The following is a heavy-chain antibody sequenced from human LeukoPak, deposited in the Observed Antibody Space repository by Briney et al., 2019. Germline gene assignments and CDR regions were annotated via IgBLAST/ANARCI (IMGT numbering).Heavy chain of an antibody. V-gene: IGHV3-23*01. D-gene: IGHD3-22*01. CDR3: AKGPDRNYYFDY. CDR1: GFTFSSYA. CDR2: ISGSGGST. J-gene: IGHJ4*02. Sequence: GGSLRLSCAASGFTFSSYAMSWVRQAPGKGLEWVSAISGSGGSTYYADSVKGRFTISRGNSKNTLYLQMKSLRADDTDVYYCAKGPDRNYYFDYWGQGTLVTASS.